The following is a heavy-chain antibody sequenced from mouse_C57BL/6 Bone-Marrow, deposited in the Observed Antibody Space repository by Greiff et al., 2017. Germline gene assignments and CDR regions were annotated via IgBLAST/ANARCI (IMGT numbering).Heavy chain of an antibody. V-gene: IGHV1-69*01. CDR2: IDPSDSYT. D-gene: IGHD1-1*01. CDR1: GYTFTSYW. CDR3: ARSSNYGSSYQFAY. J-gene: IGHJ3*01. Sequence: VQLQQPGAELVMPGASVKLSCKASGYTFTSYWMHWVKQRPGQGLEWIGEIDPSDSYTNYNQKFKGKSTLTVDKSSSTAYMQLSSLTSEDSAVYYCARSSNYGSSYQFAYWGQGTLVTGSA.